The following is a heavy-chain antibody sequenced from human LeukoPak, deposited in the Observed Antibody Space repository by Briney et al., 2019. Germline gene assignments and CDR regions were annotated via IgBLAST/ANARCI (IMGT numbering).Heavy chain of an antibody. CDR3: TRHGWDDIVVVPAAYDY. CDR2: IRSKANSYAT. CDR1: GFTFSGSA. D-gene: IGHD2-2*01. V-gene: IGHV3-73*01. J-gene: IGHJ4*02. Sequence: GGSLRLSCAASGFTFSGSAMHWVRQASGKGLEWVGRIRSKANSYATAYAASVKGRFTISRDDSKNTAYLQMNSLKTEDTAVSYCTRHGWDDIVVVPAAYDYWGPGTLVTVSS.